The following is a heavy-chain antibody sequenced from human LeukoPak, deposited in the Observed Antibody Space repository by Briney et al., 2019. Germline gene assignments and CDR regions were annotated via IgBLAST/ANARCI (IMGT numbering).Heavy chain of an antibody. D-gene: IGHD6-13*01. CDR1: GYTFTSYY. V-gene: IGHV1-46*01. CDR3: ARVRIGQQLDKYYYYAMDV. Sequence: ASVKVSCKASGYTFTSYYMHWVRQAPGQGLEWMGIINPSGGSTSYAQKFQGRVTMTTDTSISTAYMEVSRLRSDDTAVYYCARVRIGQQLDKYYYYAMDVWGQGTTVTVSS. CDR2: INPSGGST. J-gene: IGHJ6*02.